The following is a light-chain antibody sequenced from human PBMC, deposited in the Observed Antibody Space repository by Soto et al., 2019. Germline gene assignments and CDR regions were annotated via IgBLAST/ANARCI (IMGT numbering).Light chain of an antibody. CDR2: GAD. CDR1: QNVNKF. V-gene: IGKV1-39*01. CDR3: QQSYSNSPLT. J-gene: IGKJ5*01. Sequence: DIHMTQTPSSLSASVGNSVTLSCRAGQNVNKFLNWYQQKPGKAPKLLVYGADRLQSGVPSRFSGSGSGTDFTITISRLEPEDFETYFCQQSYSNSPLTFGQGTRL.